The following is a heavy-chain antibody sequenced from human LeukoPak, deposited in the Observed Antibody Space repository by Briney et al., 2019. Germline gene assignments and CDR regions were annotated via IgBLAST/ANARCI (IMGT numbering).Heavy chain of an antibody. CDR1: GYTFTGYY. Sequence: ASVKVSCKASGYTFTGYYMHWVRQAPGQGLEWMGWINPNSGGTSYAQKFQGRVTMTRDTSISTAYMELSRLRSDDTAVYYCARGSTMIVVVGNWSDPWGQGTLVTVSS. D-gene: IGHD3-22*01. CDR2: INPNSGGT. J-gene: IGHJ5*02. V-gene: IGHV1-2*02. CDR3: ARGSTMIVVVGNWSDP.